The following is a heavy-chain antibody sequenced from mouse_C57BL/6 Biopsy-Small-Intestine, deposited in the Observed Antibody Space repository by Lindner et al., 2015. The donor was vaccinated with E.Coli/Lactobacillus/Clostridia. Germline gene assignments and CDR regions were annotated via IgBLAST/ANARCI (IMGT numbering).Heavy chain of an antibody. J-gene: IGHJ4*01. CDR2: IYPGDGDT. V-gene: IGHV1-80*01. D-gene: IGHD2-4*01. CDR1: GYAFSSYW. Sequence: VQLQESGAELVKPGASVKISCKASGYAFSSYWMNWVKQRPGKGLEWIGQIYPGDGDTNYNGKFKGKATLTADKSSSTAYMQLSSLTSDDSAVYFCGRWRGLSYDHEDYYTMDYWGQGTSVTVSS. CDR3: GRWRGLSYDHEDYYTMDY.